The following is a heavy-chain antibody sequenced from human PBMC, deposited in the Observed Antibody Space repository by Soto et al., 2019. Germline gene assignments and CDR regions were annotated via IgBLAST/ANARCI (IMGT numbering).Heavy chain of an antibody. V-gene: IGHV3-33*01. Sequence: QVQLVESGGGVVQPGRSLRLSCAASGFTFRSYGMHWVRQAPGKGLEWVAIIWYDGSNKYYADSVKGLFTISRDNSKNTLYLQMKRLRVEDTAVYYCASYRGLDLGAIGYWGQGTLVTVSS. CDR1: GFTFRSYG. D-gene: IGHD1-26*01. J-gene: IGHJ4*02. CDR3: ASYRGLDLGAIGY. CDR2: IWYDGSNK.